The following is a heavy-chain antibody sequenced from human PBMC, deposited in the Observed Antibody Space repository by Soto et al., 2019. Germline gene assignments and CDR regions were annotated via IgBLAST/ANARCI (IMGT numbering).Heavy chain of an antibody. Sequence: GGSLRLSCAASGFTFSSYSMNWVRQAPGKGLEWVSYISSSSSTIYYADSVKGRFTISRDNAKNSLYLQMNSLRDEDTAVYYCARGYPFGGSSGYYPLYYYYGMDVWGQGTTVTVSS. V-gene: IGHV3-48*02. CDR2: ISSSSSTI. J-gene: IGHJ6*02. CDR3: ARGYPFGGSSGYYPLYYYYGMDV. CDR1: GFTFSSYS. D-gene: IGHD3-22*01.